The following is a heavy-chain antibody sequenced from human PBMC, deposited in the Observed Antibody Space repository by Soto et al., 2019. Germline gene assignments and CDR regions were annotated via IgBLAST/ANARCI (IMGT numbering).Heavy chain of an antibody. Sequence: QVQLVESGGGVVQPGRSLRLSCAASEFTFRNYGMHWVRQAPGKGLEWMAAIWYDGSNKYYADSVKGRFTISRDNSKNTLYLQMNSLRDEDTAVYYCARGRDGYNPNYWGQGTLVTVSS. D-gene: IGHD5-12*01. CDR2: IWYDGSNK. J-gene: IGHJ4*02. CDR1: EFTFRNYG. V-gene: IGHV3-33*01. CDR3: ARGRDGYNPNY.